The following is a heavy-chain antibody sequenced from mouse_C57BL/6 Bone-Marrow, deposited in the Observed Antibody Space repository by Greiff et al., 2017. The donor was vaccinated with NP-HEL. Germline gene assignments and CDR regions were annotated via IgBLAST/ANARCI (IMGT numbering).Heavy chain of an antibody. CDR3: ARDPHYGSSSYWYFDV. CDR1: GFTFSSYA. D-gene: IGHD1-1*01. Sequence: EVKLVESGGGLVKPGGSLKLSCAASGFTFSSYAMSWVRQTPEKRLEWVATISDGGSYTYYPDNVKGRFTISRDNAKNNLYLQMSHLKSEDTAMYYCARDPHYGSSSYWYFDVWGTGTTVTVSS. CDR2: ISDGGSYT. J-gene: IGHJ1*03. V-gene: IGHV5-4*01.